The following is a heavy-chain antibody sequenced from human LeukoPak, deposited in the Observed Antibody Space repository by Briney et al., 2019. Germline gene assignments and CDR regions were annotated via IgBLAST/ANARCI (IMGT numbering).Heavy chain of an antibody. J-gene: IGHJ5*02. CDR1: VGSISSYY. Sequence: PSETLSLTCTVSVGSISSYYWSWIRQPAGKGLEWIGRIYTSGSTNYNPSLKSRVTMSVDTSKNQFSLKLSSVTAADTAVYYCARGTDSSSRNWFDPWGQGTLVTVSS. V-gene: IGHV4-4*07. CDR3: ARGTDSSSRNWFDP. D-gene: IGHD6-13*01. CDR2: IYTSGST.